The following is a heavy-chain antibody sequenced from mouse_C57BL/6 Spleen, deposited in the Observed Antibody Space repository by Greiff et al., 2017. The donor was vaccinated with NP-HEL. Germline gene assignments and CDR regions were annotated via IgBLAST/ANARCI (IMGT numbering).Heavy chain of an antibody. Sequence: EVQVVESGGGLVQPGGSLKLSCAASGFTFSDYYMYWVRQTPEKRLEWVAYISNGGGSTYYPDTVKGRFTISRDNAKNTLYLQMSRLKSEDTAMYYCARHADYYYAMDYWGQGTSVTVSS. CDR3: ARHADYYYAMDY. CDR1: GFTFSDYY. CDR2: ISNGGGST. V-gene: IGHV5-12*01. D-gene: IGHD2-13*01. J-gene: IGHJ4*01.